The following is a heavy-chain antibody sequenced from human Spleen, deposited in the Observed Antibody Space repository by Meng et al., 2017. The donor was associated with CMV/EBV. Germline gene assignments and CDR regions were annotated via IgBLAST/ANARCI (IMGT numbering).Heavy chain of an antibody. Sequence: ASVKVSCKASGYTLIDYYIHWVRQAPGQGLEWMGWINPHSGGTNYAQKFQGRVTMTRDTFITTAYMEVSRLTSDDTAVYYCARERYLVPAASPDYYYYGMDVWGQGTTVTVSS. CDR2: INPHSGGT. V-gene: IGHV1-2*02. CDR1: GYTLIDYY. CDR3: ARERYLVPAASPDYYYYGMDV. D-gene: IGHD2-2*01. J-gene: IGHJ6*02.